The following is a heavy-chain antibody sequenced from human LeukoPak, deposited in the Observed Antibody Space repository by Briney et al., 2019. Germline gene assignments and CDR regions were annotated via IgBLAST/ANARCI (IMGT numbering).Heavy chain of an antibody. CDR3: AREFIVGATYFDY. CDR2: IIPIFGTA. CDR1: GGTFSSYA. Sequence: ASVKVSCKASGGTFSSYAISWVRQAPGQGLEWMEGIIPIFGTANYAQKFQGRVTITTDESTSTAYMELSSLRSEDTAVYYCAREFIVGATYFDYWGQGTLVTVSS. D-gene: IGHD1-26*01. J-gene: IGHJ4*02. V-gene: IGHV1-69*05.